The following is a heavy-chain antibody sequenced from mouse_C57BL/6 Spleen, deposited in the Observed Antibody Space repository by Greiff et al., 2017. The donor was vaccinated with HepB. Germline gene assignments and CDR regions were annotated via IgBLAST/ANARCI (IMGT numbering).Heavy chain of an antibody. V-gene: IGHV1-76*01. D-gene: IGHD2-4*01. J-gene: IGHJ4*01. CDR3: AREDYDYAHYAMDY. CDR2: IYPGSGNT. CDR1: GYTFTDYY. Sequence: VQLQQSGAELVRPGASVKLSCKASGYTFTDYYINWVKQRPGQGLEWIARIYPGSGNTYYNEKFKGKATLTAEKSSSTAYMQLSSLTSEDSAVYFCAREDYDYAHYAMDYWGQGTSVTVSS.